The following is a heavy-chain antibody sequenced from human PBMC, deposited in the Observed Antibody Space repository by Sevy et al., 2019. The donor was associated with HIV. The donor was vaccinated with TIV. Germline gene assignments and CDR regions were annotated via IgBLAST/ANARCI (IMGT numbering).Heavy chain of an antibody. CDR3: ARENVKRYSGNYYYYGMDV. V-gene: IGHV3-30*12. CDR2: IFSDGTTK. Sequence: GGSLRLSCTVSGFIFNNKGMHWVHQAPGRGLEWVAAIFSDGTTKYYGDSVKGRFTISRDNSKNTLYLQMNSLRAEDTAVYYCARENVKRYSGNYYYYGMDVWGQGTTVTVSS. D-gene: IGHD4-4*01. J-gene: IGHJ6*02. CDR1: GFIFNNKG.